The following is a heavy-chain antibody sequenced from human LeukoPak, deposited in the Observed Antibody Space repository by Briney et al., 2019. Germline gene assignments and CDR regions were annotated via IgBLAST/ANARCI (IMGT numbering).Heavy chain of an antibody. V-gene: IGHV4-59*13. J-gene: IGHJ3*01. CDR1: GGSISSYY. D-gene: IGHD1-26*01. CDR2: IYSTGST. CDR3: ARVRIGETSYDASDV. Sequence: SETLSLTCTVSGGSISSYYWTWIRQPPGKGLEWIGDIYSTGSTNYNPYLKRRGTISVDTSKNQFSLKLSSVTAADTAVYFCARVRIGETSYDASDVWGLGTMVTVSS.